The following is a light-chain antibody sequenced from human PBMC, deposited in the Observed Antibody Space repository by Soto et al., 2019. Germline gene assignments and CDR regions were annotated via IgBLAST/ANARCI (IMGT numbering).Light chain of an antibody. CDR1: SSDVGGYNY. Sequence: QSALTQPPSAAGSLGQSGTISCTGTSSDVGGYNYVSGHQQHPGKAPKVMIYEVTKRPPVVPDRFSGSKSGNTASLTVSGLQAEDEADDYCSSFAGGGNPVLLGGGTKLTVL. V-gene: IGLV2-8*01. J-gene: IGLJ2*01. CDR3: SSFAGGGNPVL. CDR2: EVT.